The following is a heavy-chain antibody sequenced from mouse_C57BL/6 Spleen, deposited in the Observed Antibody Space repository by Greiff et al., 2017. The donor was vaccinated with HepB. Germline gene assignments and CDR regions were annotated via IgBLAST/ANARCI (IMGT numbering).Heavy chain of an antibody. CDR2: IHPSDSDT. V-gene: IGHV1-74*01. J-gene: IGHJ2*01. CDR1: GYTFTSYW. CDR3: AIEEPYYGNYLDY. Sequence: VQLQQPGAELVKPGASVKVSCKASGYTFTSYWMHWVKQRPGQGLEWIGRIHPSDSDTNYNQKFKGKATLTVDKSSSTAYMQLSSLTSEDSAVYYCAIEEPYYGNYLDYWGQGTTLTVSS. D-gene: IGHD2-10*01.